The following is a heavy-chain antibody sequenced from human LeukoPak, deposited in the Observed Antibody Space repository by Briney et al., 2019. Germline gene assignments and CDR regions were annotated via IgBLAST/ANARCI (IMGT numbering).Heavy chain of an antibody. V-gene: IGHV3-33*01. J-gene: IGHJ4*02. CDR3: ARDAFRYQLRKYYFDY. CDR1: GFTFSSYG. D-gene: IGHD2-2*01. CDR2: IWYDGSNK. Sequence: GRSLRLSCGASGFTFSSYGMHWVRQAPGKGLEWVAVIWYDGSNKYYADSVKGRFTISRDNSKNTLYLQMNSLRAEDTAVYYCARDAFRYQLRKYYFDYWGQGTLVTVSS.